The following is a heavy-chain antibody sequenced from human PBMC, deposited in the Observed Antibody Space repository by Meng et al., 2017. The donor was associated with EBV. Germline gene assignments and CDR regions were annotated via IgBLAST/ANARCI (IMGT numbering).Heavy chain of an antibody. D-gene: IGHD3-10*01. V-gene: IGHV4-61*01. CDR2: IYDGATT. CDR1: GAAVSGGTSH. CDR3: AKSRSSTPGVVDY. J-gene: IGHJ4*02. Sequence: SDSGLLQSSRSPSLVGTVAGAAVSGGTSHWSWIRPPPGMELVWIGNIYDGATTILTPSLKSRVTIVVDASQNQFSLTLSSVTTADSAVYYCAKSRSSTPGVVDYWGQGTLVTVSS.